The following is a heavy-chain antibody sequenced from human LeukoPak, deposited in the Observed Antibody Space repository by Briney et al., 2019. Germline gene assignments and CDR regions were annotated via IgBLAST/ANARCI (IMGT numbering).Heavy chain of an antibody. CDR1: GFTFDEHA. Sequence: GGSLRLSCAGSGFTFDEHAMHWVRQAPGKGLEWVSGISWNSGSIAYADSVKGRFTISRDNAKNLLFLQMNSLRAEDTALYYCVKGHCSSSSCFPNYYYYMDVWGTGTTVTVSS. V-gene: IGHV3-9*01. D-gene: IGHD2-15*01. CDR2: ISWNSGSI. CDR3: VKGHCSSSSCFPNYYYYMDV. J-gene: IGHJ6*03.